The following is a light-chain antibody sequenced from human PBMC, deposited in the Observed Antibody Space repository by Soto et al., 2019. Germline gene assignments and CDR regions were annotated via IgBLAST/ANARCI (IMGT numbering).Light chain of an antibody. V-gene: IGLV2-8*01. CDR1: SSDVGGYNY. CDR3: SSFAGSDNGDV. Sequence: QSALTQPPSASGSPGQSVTISCNATSSDVGGYNYVSWYQQHPGKAPKLMIFEVSKRPAGVPDRFSGSKSGNTASLTVSGLQAEDEADYYCSSFAGSDNGDVFGTGTKLTVL. CDR2: EVS. J-gene: IGLJ1*01.